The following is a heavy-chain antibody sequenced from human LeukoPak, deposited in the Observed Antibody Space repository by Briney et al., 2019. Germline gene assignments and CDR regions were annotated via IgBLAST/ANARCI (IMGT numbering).Heavy chain of an antibody. Sequence: GASVKVSCKASGYTFTSHDINWVRQATGQGLEWMGWMNPNSGNTGYAQKFQGRVTMTRNTSISTAYMELSSLRSEDTAVYYCARELAVAGDGDVWGQGTTVTVSS. CDR1: GYTFTSHD. J-gene: IGHJ6*02. CDR3: ARELAVAGDGDV. CDR2: MNPNSGNT. D-gene: IGHD6-19*01. V-gene: IGHV1-8*01.